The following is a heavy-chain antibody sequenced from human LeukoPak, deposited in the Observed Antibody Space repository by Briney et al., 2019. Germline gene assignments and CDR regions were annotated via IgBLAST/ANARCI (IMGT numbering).Heavy chain of an antibody. J-gene: IGHJ4*02. CDR1: GFSFSTYW. CDR3: ARAEGSGSSFDY. Sequence: PGGSLRLSCAASGFSFSTYWMHWVRQAPGKGLEWVSRINTDARSTSYADSVKGRFTISRDNAKNTLYLQMNSLRAEDTAVYYCARAEGSGSSFDYWGQGTLVTVSS. CDR2: INTDARST. D-gene: IGHD3-10*01. V-gene: IGHV3-74*01.